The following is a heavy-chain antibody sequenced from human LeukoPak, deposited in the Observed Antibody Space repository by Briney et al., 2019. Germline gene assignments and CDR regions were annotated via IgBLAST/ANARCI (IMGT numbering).Heavy chain of an antibody. CDR2: ISSSGSTI. V-gene: IGHV3-11*01. CDR3: ARVYLVVVPAATYYYYYYMDV. Sequence: GGSLRLSCAASGFTFSDYYMIWIRQAPGKGLEWVSYISSSGSTIYYADSVKGRFTISRDNAKNSLYLQMNSLRAEDTAVYYCARVYLVVVPAATYYYYYYMDVWGKGTTVTVSS. J-gene: IGHJ6*03. D-gene: IGHD2-2*01. CDR1: GFTFSDYY.